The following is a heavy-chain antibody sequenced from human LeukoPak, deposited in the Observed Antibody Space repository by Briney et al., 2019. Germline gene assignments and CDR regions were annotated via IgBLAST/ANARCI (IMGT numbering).Heavy chain of an antibody. CDR3: AKVGYCSGGSCYFWIDY. CDR2: LSGTSDST. V-gene: IGHV3-23*01. J-gene: IGHJ4*02. Sequence: PGGSLRLSCAASGFTFSAFTMNWVRQAPAKGLEWVSTLSGTSDSTYYADSVKGRFTISRDNSKDTLSLQMNSLRAEDTAVYYCAKVGYCSGGSCYFWIDYWGQGTLVTVSS. CDR1: GFTFSAFT. D-gene: IGHD2-15*01.